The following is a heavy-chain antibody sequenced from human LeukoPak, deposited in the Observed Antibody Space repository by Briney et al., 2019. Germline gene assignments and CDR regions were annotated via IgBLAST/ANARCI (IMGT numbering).Heavy chain of an antibody. CDR1: GGSFSGYY. CDR2: INHSGST. V-gene: IGHV4-34*01. CDR3: ARSSMVRGVIIAPLN. J-gene: IGHJ4*02. D-gene: IGHD3-10*01. Sequence: PSETLSLTCAVYGGSFSGYYWSWIRQPPGKGLEWIGEINHSGSTNYNPSLKSRVTISVDTSKNQFSLKLSSVTAADTAVYYCARSSMVRGVIIAPLNWGQGTLVTVSS.